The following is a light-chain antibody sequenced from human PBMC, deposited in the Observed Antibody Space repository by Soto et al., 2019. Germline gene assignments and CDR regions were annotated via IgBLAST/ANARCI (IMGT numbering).Light chain of an antibody. J-gene: IGKJ4*01. V-gene: IGKV3-20*01. CDR2: GVS. CDR3: QQYFTSPLT. CDR1: QSVSSNS. Sequence: EVVLTQSPGTLSLSPGESATLSCRASQSVSSNSLAWYQQKPGQAPRLLIYGVSTRATGIPDRFSGSGSGTDVSLTNSRLEPEDLAMYYCQQYFTSPLTLGGGTKVEIK.